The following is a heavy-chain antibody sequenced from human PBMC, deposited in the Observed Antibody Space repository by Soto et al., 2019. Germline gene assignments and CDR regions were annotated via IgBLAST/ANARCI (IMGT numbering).Heavy chain of an antibody. CDR1: GFTFSSYG. V-gene: IGHV3-30*18. CDR3: VKERYAQLWLEDYGMDV. D-gene: IGHD5-18*01. CDR2: ISYDGTDK. J-gene: IGHJ6*02. Sequence: QVQLVESGGGVVQPGRSLRLSCAASGFTFSSYGIHWVRQAPGKWLEWVALISYDGTDKYYADSVKGRFTISRDNSKNTLYLQMSSLGPEDTAVYYCVKERYAQLWLEDYGMDVWGQGTTVTV.